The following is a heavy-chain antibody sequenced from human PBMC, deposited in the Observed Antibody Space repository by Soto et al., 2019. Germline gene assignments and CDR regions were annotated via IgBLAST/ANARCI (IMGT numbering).Heavy chain of an antibody. CDR3: TRWVRGDPYYFDY. V-gene: IGHV3-11*06. D-gene: IGHD3-10*01. Sequence: GGSLRLSCAASGFTFSDYYMSWIRQAPGKGLEWVSYISSSSSYTNYADSVKGRFTISRDNAKNSLYLQMNSLRAEDTAVYYCTRWVRGDPYYFDYWGQGTLVTVSS. J-gene: IGHJ4*02. CDR1: GFTFSDYY. CDR2: ISSSSSYT.